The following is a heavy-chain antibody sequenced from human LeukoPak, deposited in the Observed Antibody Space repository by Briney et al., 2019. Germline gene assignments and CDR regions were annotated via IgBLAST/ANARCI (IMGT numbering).Heavy chain of an antibody. CDR3: ATVSNMVRGVPFDY. CDR2: ISWNSGNI. J-gene: IGHJ4*02. CDR1: GFTFDDYA. V-gene: IGHV3-9*01. Sequence: GRSLRLSCAASGFTFDDYAMHWVRQAPGKGLEWVSGISWNSGNIGYADSVKGRFTISRDNAKNSLYLQMNSLRAEDTALYYCATVSNMVRGVPFDYWGQGTQVTVSS. D-gene: IGHD3-10*01.